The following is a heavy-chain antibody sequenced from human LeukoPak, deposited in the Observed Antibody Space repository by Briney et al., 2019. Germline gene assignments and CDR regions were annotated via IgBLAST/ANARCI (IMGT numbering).Heavy chain of an antibody. V-gene: IGHV4-34*01. J-gene: IGHJ6*03. Sequence: SETLSLTCAVYGGSFSAYYWSWIRQPPGKGLEWIGEINHSGSINYNPSLKSRVTISVDTSKNQFSLKLSSVTAADTAVYYCAREGPDFWSGLHSRYMDVWGKGTTVTVSS. CDR3: AREGPDFWSGLHSRYMDV. CDR2: INHSGSI. D-gene: IGHD3-3*01. CDR1: GGSFSAYY.